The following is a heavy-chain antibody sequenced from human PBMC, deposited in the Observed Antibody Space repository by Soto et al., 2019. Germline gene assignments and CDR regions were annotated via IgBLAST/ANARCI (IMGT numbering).Heavy chain of an antibody. J-gene: IGHJ6*03. CDR2: ISAYNGNT. Sequence: ASVKVSCKASGYTFTSYGISWVRQAPGQGLEWMGWISAYNGNTNYAQKLQGRVTMTTDTSTSTAYMELRSLRSDDTAVYYCARAYGPVPAAISFEVQSPKRGWEDYYYMDVWGKGTTVTVSS. CDR3: ARAYGPVPAAISFEVQSPKRGWEDYYYMDV. V-gene: IGHV1-18*01. D-gene: IGHD2-2*01. CDR1: GYTFTSYG.